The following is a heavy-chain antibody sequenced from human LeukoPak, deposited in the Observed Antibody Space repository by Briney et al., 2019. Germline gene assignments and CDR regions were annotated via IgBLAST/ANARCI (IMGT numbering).Heavy chain of an antibody. V-gene: IGHV3-7*01. CDR1: GFTFSSYW. D-gene: IGHD6-19*01. J-gene: IGHJ4*02. CDR2: IKEDGSEK. CDR3: ARDPGVGSGWYYFDQ. Sequence: GGSLRLSCAVSGFTFSSYWMSWVRQAPGKGLEWVANIKEDGSEKYYVDSVKGRFTISRDNAKSSLYLQMNSLRAEDTAVYYCARDPGVGSGWYYFDQWGQGTLVTVSS.